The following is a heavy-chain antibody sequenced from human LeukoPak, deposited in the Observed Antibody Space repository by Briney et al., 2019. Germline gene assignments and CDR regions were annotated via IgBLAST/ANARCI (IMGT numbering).Heavy chain of an antibody. CDR1: GGSISSYY. CDR2: IYTSGST. V-gene: IGHV4-4*07. J-gene: IGHJ6*03. CDR3: AREVVPAALYYYHMDV. Sequence: SETLSLTCTVSGGSISSYYWSWIRPPAGKGLEWIGGIYTSGSTNYNPSLKSRVTMSVDTSKNQFSLKLSSMTAADTAVYYCAREVVPAALYYYHMDVWGKGTTVTVSS. D-gene: IGHD2-2*01.